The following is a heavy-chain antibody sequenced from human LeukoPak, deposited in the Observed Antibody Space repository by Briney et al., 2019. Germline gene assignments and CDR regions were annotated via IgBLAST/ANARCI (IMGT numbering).Heavy chain of an antibody. Sequence: SETLSLTCPVSGGSISGYYWSWIRQPPGKGLEWIGYIYYSGSTNYNPSLKSRVTMSVDTSKNQLSLRLSSVTAADTAVYYCARGRGFASSSYYFDYWGQGTLVTVSS. CDR3: ARGRGFASSSYYFDY. V-gene: IGHV4-59*08. J-gene: IGHJ4*02. D-gene: IGHD6-6*01. CDR2: IYYSGST. CDR1: GGSISGYY.